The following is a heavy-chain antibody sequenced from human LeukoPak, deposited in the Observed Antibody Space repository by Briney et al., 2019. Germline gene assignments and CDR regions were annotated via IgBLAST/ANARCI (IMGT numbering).Heavy chain of an antibody. CDR1: GFTFSSYG. V-gene: IGHV3-30*02. CDR3: AKPYSGSYAFFFDY. J-gene: IGHJ4*02. CDR2: IRYDGSNK. D-gene: IGHD1-26*01. Sequence: GGSLRLSCAASGFTFSSYGMHWVRQAPGKGLEWVAFIRYDGSNKYYADSVKGRFTISRDNSKNTLYLQMNSLRAEDTAVSYCAKPYSGSYAFFFDYWGQGTLVTVSS.